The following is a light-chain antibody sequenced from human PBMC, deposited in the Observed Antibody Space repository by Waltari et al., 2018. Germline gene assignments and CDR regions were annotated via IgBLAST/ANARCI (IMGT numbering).Light chain of an antibody. CDR3: SSYTSSTTRV. CDR1: RNDVGGYNY. V-gene: IGLV2-14*01. CDR2: EVN. J-gene: IGLJ2*01. Sequence: QSALTQPASVSGSPGQSISISCTGTRNDVGGYNYFSWYQQHPGKAPKLMIYEVNNRPSGVSNRFSGSKSGNTASLTISGLQAEDEADYYCSSYTSSTTRVFGGGTKLTVL.